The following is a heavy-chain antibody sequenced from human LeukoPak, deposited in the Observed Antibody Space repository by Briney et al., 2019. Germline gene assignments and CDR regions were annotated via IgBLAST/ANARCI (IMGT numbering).Heavy chain of an antibody. J-gene: IGHJ4*02. CDR2: INHSGST. CDR1: GGSFSGYY. D-gene: IGHD6-19*01. V-gene: IGHV4-34*01. CDR3: ARGVAGTFY. Sequence: PSETLSLTCAVYGGSFSGYYWSWIRQPPGKGLEWIGEINHSGSTNYNPSLKSRVTISVDTSKNQFSLKLSSVTAADTAVYYCARGVAGTFYWGQGTLVTVSS.